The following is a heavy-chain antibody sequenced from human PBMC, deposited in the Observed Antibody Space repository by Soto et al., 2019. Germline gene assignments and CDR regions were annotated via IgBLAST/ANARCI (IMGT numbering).Heavy chain of an antibody. CDR3: ARRYGPGFDY. J-gene: IGHJ4*02. CDR2: IYYSGST. Sequence: SETLSLTCTFSGGSISSYYWSWIRQPPGKGLEWIGYIYYSGSTTYNPSLKSRVTISVDTSKNQFSLELSSVTAADTAVYYCARRYGPGFDYWGQGTLVTVSS. V-gene: IGHV4-59*08. CDR1: GGSISSYY. D-gene: IGHD4-17*01.